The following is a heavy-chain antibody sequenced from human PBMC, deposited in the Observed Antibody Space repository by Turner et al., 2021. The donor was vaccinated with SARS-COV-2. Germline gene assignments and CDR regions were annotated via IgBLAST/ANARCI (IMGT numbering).Heavy chain of an antibody. Sequence: EVQLLESGGGLVQPGGSLSLSCAASGFTFSSDAMSWVRQAPGKVLGWVLAIVGSGGRTYYADSVKGRFTISRDNSKNTLYLQMNSLRAEDTAVYYCAKPPGEQWLVLALVFDYWGQGTLVTVSS. J-gene: IGHJ4*02. V-gene: IGHV3-23*01. CDR1: GFTFSSDA. D-gene: IGHD6-19*01. CDR3: AKPPGEQWLVLALVFDY. CDR2: IVGSGGRT.